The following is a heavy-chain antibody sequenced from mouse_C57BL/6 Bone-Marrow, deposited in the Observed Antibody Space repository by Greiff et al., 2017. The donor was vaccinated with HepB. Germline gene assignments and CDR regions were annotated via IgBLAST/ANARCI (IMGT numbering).Heavy chain of an antibody. V-gene: IGHV1-80*01. CDR2: IYPGDGDT. J-gene: IGHJ2*01. CDR1: GYAFSSYW. CDR3: ARTRTYYYGSFDY. D-gene: IGHD1-1*01. Sequence: QVQLQQSGAEPVKPGASVKISCKASGYAFSSYWMNWVKQRPGKGLEWIGQIYPGDGDTNYNGKFKGKATLTADKSSSTAYMQLSSLTSEDSAVYFCARTRTYYYGSFDYWGQGTTLTVSS.